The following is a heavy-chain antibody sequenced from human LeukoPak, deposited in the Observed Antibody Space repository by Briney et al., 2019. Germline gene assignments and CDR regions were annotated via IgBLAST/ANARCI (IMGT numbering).Heavy chain of an antibody. CDR2: ISSSGSTI. Sequence: GGSLRLSCAASGFTFSDYYMSWFRQAPGKGLEWVSYISSSGSTIYYADSVKGRFTISRDNAKNSLYLQMNSLRAEDTAVYYCARDPPSQYSSSGFDYWGQGTLVTVSS. D-gene: IGHD6-13*01. V-gene: IGHV3-11*01. CDR1: GFTFSDYY. J-gene: IGHJ4*02. CDR3: ARDPPSQYSSSGFDY.